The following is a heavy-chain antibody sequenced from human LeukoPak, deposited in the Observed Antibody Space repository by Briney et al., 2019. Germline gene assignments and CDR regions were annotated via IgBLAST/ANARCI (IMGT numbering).Heavy chain of an antibody. CDR3: ARHGSYYFWFDP. CDR2: IFNSGTT. Sequence: SETLSLTCTVSGGSISSSTYFWGWIRQPPGKGLEWIGSIFNSGTTYYNPSLKSRVTISVDTSKNQFSLKLNSVTATDTAVYYCARHGSYYFWFDPWGQGTLVTVSS. V-gene: IGHV4-39*01. CDR1: GGSISSSTYF. J-gene: IGHJ5*02. D-gene: IGHD1-26*01.